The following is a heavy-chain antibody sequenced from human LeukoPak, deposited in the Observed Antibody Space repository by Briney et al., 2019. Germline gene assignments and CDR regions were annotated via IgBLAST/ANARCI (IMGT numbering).Heavy chain of an antibody. Sequence: GGSLRLSCAASEFTFNHYAMSWVRQAPGKGLEWVSSISGGGGSTYYADSVKGRFTISRDNSKNTLFLQMSSLTAGDTAVYYCMTAAGYNFGQYWGQGTLVTVSS. CDR1: EFTFNHYA. CDR2: ISGGGGST. J-gene: IGHJ4*02. D-gene: IGHD5-18*01. V-gene: IGHV3-23*01. CDR3: MTAAGYNFGQY.